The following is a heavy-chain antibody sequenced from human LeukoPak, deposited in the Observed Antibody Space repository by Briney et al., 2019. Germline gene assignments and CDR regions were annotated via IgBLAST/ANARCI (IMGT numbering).Heavy chain of an antibody. V-gene: IGHV4-39*01. D-gene: IGHD3-22*01. CDR2: IYYSGST. CDR1: GGSISSSSYY. CDR3: ARQPYYYDSSGYWFDY. Sequence: SETLSLTCTVSGGSISSSSYYWGWIRQPPGKGLQWTGSIYYSGSTYYNPSLKSRVTISVDTSKNQLSLKLSSVTAADTAVYYCARQPYYYDSSGYWFDYWGQGTLVTVSS. J-gene: IGHJ4*02.